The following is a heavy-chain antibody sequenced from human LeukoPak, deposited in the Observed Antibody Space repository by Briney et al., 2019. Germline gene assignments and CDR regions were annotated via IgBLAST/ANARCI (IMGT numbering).Heavy chain of an antibody. CDR3: ASVTYNAYDRHDY. CDR2: IYPKSGAT. Sequence: GASVKVSCEASGYAFTDYHIHWVRQTPGQGLEWMGWIYPKSGATNCAQRFKGRVTMTRDTSISTAYMELSRLESDDTATYYCASVTYNAYDRHDYWGQGTLVTVSS. D-gene: IGHD5-12*01. CDR1: GYAFTDYH. J-gene: IGHJ4*02. V-gene: IGHV1-2*02.